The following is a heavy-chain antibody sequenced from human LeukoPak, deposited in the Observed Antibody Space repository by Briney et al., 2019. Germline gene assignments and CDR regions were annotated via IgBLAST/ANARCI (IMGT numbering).Heavy chain of an antibody. J-gene: IGHJ4*02. CDR3: AREGAVALKHFDL. CDR1: GYTFTSYY. CDR2: MRPTDAYT. Sequence: ASVKVSCKASGYTFTSYYIHWVRQAPGQGLEWMGYMRPTDAYTGYAPKFQGRVTVTRDTSTNTVYMELSSLRSDDTAVYYCAREGAVALKHFDLWGQGTLVTVSS. D-gene: IGHD6-19*01. V-gene: IGHV1-46*01.